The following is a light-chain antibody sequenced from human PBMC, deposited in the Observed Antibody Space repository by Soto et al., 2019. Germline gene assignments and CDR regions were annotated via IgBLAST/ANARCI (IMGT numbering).Light chain of an antibody. CDR2: DAS. Sequence: EIVLTQSPGTLSLSPRERATLSCRASQSVSSYLAWYQQKPGQAPRLLIYDASNRATGIPARFSGSGSGTDFTLTISGLEPEDFAVYYCQQYGSSRPTFGQGTKVDIK. V-gene: IGKV3-20*01. J-gene: IGKJ1*01. CDR1: QSVSSY. CDR3: QQYGSSRPT.